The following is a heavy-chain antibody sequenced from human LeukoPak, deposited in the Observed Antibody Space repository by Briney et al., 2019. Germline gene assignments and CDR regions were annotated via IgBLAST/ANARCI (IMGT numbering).Heavy chain of an antibody. V-gene: IGHV1-2*02. CDR2: INPNSGGT. D-gene: IGHD6-13*01. CDR3: ARVGAAAGRRYAFDI. Sequence: ASVKVSCKASGYTFTGYYMHWVRQAPGQGLEWMGWINPNSGGTNYAQKFQGRVTMTRDTSISTAYMELSRLRSDDTAVYYCARVGAAAGRRYAFDIWGQGTMVTVSS. J-gene: IGHJ3*02. CDR1: GYTFTGYY.